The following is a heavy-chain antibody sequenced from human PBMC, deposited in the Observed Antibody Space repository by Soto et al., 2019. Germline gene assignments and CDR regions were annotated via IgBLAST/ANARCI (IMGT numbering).Heavy chain of an antibody. Sequence: EVQLLESGGGLVQPGGSLRLSCAASGFTFSSYAMSWVRQAPGKGLEWVSAISGSGGSTYYADSVKGRFTISRDNSKNTLYLQMNSLRAEDTAVYYCAKGELGIVVVMDYFDYWGQGTLVTVSS. D-gene: IGHD3-22*01. CDR1: GFTFSSYA. CDR3: AKGELGIVVVMDYFDY. V-gene: IGHV3-23*01. J-gene: IGHJ4*02. CDR2: ISGSGGST.